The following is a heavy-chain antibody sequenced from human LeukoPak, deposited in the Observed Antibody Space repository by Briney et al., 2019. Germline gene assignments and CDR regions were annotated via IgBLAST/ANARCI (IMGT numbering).Heavy chain of an antibody. Sequence: VASVKVSCKASGYTFTSYYMHWVRQAPGQGLEWMGIINPSGGSTSYAQKFQGRVTMTRDTSTSTVYMELSSLRSEDTAVYYCARDQRAHYGGNSELHYWGQGTLVNFSS. V-gene: IGHV1-46*01. CDR1: GYTFTSYY. CDR2: INPSGGST. J-gene: IGHJ4*02. D-gene: IGHD4-23*01. CDR3: ARDQRAHYGGNSELHY.